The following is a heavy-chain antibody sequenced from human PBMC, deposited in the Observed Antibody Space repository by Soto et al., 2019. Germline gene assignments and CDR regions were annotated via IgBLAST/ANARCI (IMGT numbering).Heavy chain of an antibody. CDR3: ARETIRTPRFDY. CDR1: LVSISSGGYY. J-gene: IGHJ4*02. V-gene: IGHV4-31*03. D-gene: IGHD2-15*01. Sequence: SETLSLTCTFSLVSISSGGYYCNWFRQHPGKGLEWIGYIYYNGSTYYNPSLKSRVTISVDTSKNQFSLKLSSVTAADTAVYYCARETIRTPRFDYWGQGTLVTLSS. CDR2: IYYNGST.